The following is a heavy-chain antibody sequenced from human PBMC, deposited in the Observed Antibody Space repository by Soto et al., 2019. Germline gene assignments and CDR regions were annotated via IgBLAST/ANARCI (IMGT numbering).Heavy chain of an antibody. J-gene: IGHJ6*02. Sequence: QVQLVESGGGVVQPGRSLRLSCAASGYIFSSCAMHWVRQAPGKGLEWVAVISHDGSDKHFADSVRGRFTISRDNSKNTLYLQMNSLRAEDTSVYYFAKDLGAPPYGMDVWGQGTTVTVSS. CDR1: GYIFSSCA. D-gene: IGHD3-16*01. CDR2: ISHDGSDK. CDR3: AKDLGAPPYGMDV. V-gene: IGHV3-30*18.